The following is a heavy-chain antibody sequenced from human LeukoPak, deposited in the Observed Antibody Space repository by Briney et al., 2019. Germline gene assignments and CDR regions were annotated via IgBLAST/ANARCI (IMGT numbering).Heavy chain of an antibody. CDR2: INHSGST. CDR1: GGSFSGYY. V-gene: IGHV4-34*01. D-gene: IGHD6-19*01. CDR3: ARALSIAVAGTPYY. J-gene: IGHJ4*02. Sequence: PSETLSPTCAVYGGSFSGYYWSWIRQPPGKGLEWIGEINHSGSTNYNPSLKSRVTISVDTSKNQFSLKLSSVTAADTAVYYCARALSIAVAGTPYYWGQGTLVTVSS.